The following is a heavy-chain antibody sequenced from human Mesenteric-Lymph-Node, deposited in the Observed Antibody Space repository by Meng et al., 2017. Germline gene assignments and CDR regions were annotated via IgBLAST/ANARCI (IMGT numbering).Heavy chain of an antibody. Sequence: GGSLRLSCAASGFNFNDYYMSWIRQAPGKGLEFVSYMSGSGDNIYYGDSVKGRFTISRDNTKNSLYLVMNSLRAEDTAVYYCARDFTAYFGSSPYYPLGGFWGQGTLVTVSS. V-gene: IGHV3-11*01. CDR2: MSGSGDNI. J-gene: IGHJ4*02. CDR1: GFNFNDYY. CDR3: ARDFTAYFGSSPYYPLGGF. D-gene: IGHD3-9*01.